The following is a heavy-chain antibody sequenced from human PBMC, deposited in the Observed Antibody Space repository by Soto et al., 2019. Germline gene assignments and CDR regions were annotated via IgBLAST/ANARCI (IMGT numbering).Heavy chain of an antibody. Sequence: ASVKVSCKVSGYTLTELSMHWVRQAPGKGLEWMGGFDPEDGETIYAQKFQGRVTMTEDTSTDTAYMELSSLRSEDTAVSYCAIGGPDIVVVPAARPFAYWGQGTLVPVSS. J-gene: IGHJ4*02. D-gene: IGHD2-2*01. V-gene: IGHV1-24*01. CDR3: AIGGPDIVVVPAARPFAY. CDR1: GYTLTELS. CDR2: FDPEDGET.